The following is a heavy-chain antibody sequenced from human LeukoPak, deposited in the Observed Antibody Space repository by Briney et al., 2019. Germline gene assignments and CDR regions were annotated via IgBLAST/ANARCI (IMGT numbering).Heavy chain of an antibody. D-gene: IGHD1-26*01. CDR2: INPNSGGT. Sequence: ASVKVSCKASGYTFTGYYMHWVRQAPGQGLEWMGWINPNSGGTNYAQKFQGRVTMTRDTSISTAYMELSRLRPDDTAVYYCARARGSYYVRFDYWGQGTLVTVSS. CDR1: GYTFTGYY. CDR3: ARARGSYYVRFDY. V-gene: IGHV1-2*02. J-gene: IGHJ4*02.